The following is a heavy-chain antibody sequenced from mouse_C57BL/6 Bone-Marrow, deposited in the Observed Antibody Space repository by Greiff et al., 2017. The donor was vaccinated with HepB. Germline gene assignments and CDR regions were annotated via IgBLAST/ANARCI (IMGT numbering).Heavy chain of an antibody. J-gene: IGHJ2*01. Sequence: EVKVEESGGGLVKPGGSLKLSCAASGFTFSDYGMHWVRQAPEKGLEWVAYISSGSSTIYYAATVKGRFTISRDNAKNTLFLQMTSLRSEDTAMYYCARPYDGYPYYFDYWGQGTTLTVSS. D-gene: IGHD2-3*01. CDR1: GFTFSDYG. CDR3: ARPYDGYPYYFDY. V-gene: IGHV5-17*01. CDR2: ISSGSSTI.